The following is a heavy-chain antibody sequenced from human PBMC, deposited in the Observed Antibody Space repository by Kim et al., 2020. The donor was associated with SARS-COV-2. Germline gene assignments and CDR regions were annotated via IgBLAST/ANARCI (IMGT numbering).Heavy chain of an antibody. J-gene: IGHJ6*02. V-gene: IGHV3-73*01. CDR1: GFTFSGSA. Sequence: GGSLRLSCAASGFTFSGSAMHWVRQASGKGLELVGRIRSKANSYATADAASVKGRFTISRDDSKNTAYLQMNSLKTEDTAVYYCTRQSPPSLDHYYYYYGMDVWGQGTTVTVSS. CDR2: IRSKANSYAT. D-gene: IGHD1-1*01. CDR3: TRQSPPSLDHYYYYYGMDV.